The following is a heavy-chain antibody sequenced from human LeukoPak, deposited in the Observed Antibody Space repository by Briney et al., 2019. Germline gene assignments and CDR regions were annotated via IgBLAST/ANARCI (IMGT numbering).Heavy chain of an antibody. CDR3: AIRKSGNAIDY. J-gene: IGHJ4*02. D-gene: IGHD5-12*01. Sequence: GGSLRLSCAASGFTVSNNYMSWVRQAPGKGLEWVSVIYSGGSAYYADSVKGRFGISRDKSKNTLYLQMNSLRAEDTAVYYCAIRKSGNAIDYWGQGTLVTVSS. CDR1: GFTVSNNY. V-gene: IGHV3-66*01. CDR2: IYSGGSA.